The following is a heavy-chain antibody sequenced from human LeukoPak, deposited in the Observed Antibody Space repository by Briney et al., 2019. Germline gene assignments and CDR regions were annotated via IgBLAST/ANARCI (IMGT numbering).Heavy chain of an antibody. CDR3: AKAPVTSCRGAYCYSFDY. D-gene: IGHD2-15*01. CDR2: ISSTDAGT. CDR1: GFSLSSYA. Sequence: GGSLRLSCAASGFSLSSYAMSWVRQAPGKGLEWVSAISSTDAGTYHADSVRGRFTISRDSSKNTLYLQMNSLRAEDAAVYYCAKAPVTSCRGAYCYSFDYWGQGTLVTVSS. J-gene: IGHJ4*02. V-gene: IGHV3-23*01.